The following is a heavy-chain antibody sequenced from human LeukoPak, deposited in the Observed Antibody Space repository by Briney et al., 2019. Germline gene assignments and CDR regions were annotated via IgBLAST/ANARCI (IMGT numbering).Heavy chain of an antibody. J-gene: IGHJ4*02. CDR3: ARDQGRYGSGSYPDY. CDR2: INPSGGST. V-gene: IGHV1-46*01. Sequence: GASVKVSCKASGYTFTSYYMHWVRQAPGQGLEWMGIINPSGGSTSYAQKFQGRVTMTRDTSTSTVYMELSSLRSEDTAVYYCARDQGRYGSGSYPDYWGQGTLVTVSS. D-gene: IGHD3-10*01. CDR1: GYTFTSYY.